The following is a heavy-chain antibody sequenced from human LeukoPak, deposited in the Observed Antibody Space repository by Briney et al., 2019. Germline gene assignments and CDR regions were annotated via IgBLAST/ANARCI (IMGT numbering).Heavy chain of an antibody. Sequence: PSETLSLTCTVSGGSISSYYWSWIRQPAGKGLEWIGRIYTSGSTNYNPSLKSRVTMSVDTSKNQFSLKLSSVTAADTAVYYCAREDNVVRYYYYMDVWGKGTTVTVSS. CDR2: IYTSGST. V-gene: IGHV4-4*07. J-gene: IGHJ6*03. CDR1: GGSISSYY. CDR3: AREDNVVRYYYYMDV. D-gene: IGHD2-2*01.